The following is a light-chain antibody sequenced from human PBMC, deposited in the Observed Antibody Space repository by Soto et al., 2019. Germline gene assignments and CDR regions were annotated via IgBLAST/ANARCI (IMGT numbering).Light chain of an antibody. CDR3: QQSYSTLGT. Sequence: DIQMTQSPSSLSASVGDRVTITCRASQSMSSYLNWYQQKPGKAPKLLIYAASSLQSVVPSRFSGSGSGTDFTLTISSLQPEDFATYYCQQSYSTLGTFGQGTKVEIK. V-gene: IGKV1-39*01. CDR2: AAS. CDR1: QSMSSY. J-gene: IGKJ1*01.